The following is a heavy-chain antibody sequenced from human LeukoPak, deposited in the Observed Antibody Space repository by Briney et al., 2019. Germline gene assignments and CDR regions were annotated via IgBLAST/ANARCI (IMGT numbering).Heavy chain of an antibody. V-gene: IGHV3-30-3*01. J-gene: IGHJ6*02. D-gene: IGHD3-10*01. CDR1: GFTFSSYA. Sequence: PGRSLRLSCAAPGFTFSSYAMHWVRQAPGKGLEWVAVISYDGSNKYYADSVKGRFTISRDNSKNTLYLQMNSLRAEDTAVYYCARAYGSGSYPYYYYGMDVWGQGTTVTVSS. CDR2: ISYDGSNK. CDR3: ARAYGSGSYPYYYYGMDV.